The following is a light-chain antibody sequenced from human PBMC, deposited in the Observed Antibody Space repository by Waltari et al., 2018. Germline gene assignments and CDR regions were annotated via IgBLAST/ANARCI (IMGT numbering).Light chain of an antibody. J-gene: IGLJ2*01. Sequence: QSVLTQPPSASGTPGQGVTISCSGSRSNIGTNTVNWYQQLPGTAPKVLMYSNNQRPSGVPDRFSGSKSGTSASLAVSGRQSEDEGDYYCATWDDSLNGVVFGGGTKLTVL. CDR1: RSNIGTNT. V-gene: IGLV1-44*01. CDR2: SNN. CDR3: ATWDDSLNGVV.